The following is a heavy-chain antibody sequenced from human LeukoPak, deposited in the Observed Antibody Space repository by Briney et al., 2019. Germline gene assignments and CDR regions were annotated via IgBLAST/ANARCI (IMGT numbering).Heavy chain of an antibody. CDR1: GGSISTYY. J-gene: IGHJ1*01. V-gene: IGHV4-59*01. CDR2: IYHSGST. D-gene: IGHD6-6*01. CDR3: ARGGAARLHFQN. Sequence: SETLSLTCTVSGGSISTYYWNWIRQPPGKGLEWIGYIYHSGSTNYNPSLQSRVTISVDTSKNQFSLNLNSVTAADAAVYYCARGGAARLHFQNWGQGTLVTVSS.